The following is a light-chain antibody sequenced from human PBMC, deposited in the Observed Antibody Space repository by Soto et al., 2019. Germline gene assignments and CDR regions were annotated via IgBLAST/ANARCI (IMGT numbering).Light chain of an antibody. V-gene: IGLV1-44*01. CDR1: RSNIGSNA. CDR2: NNN. J-gene: IGLJ3*02. CDR3: ATWDDSLNARGV. Sequence: QSVLTQPPSASGTPGQRVTISCSGSRSNIGSNAVSWYQQFPGTAPKLLIYNNNQRPSGVPDRFSGSKSGTSASLAISGLQSEDEADYYYATWDDSLNARGVFGGGTQLSVL.